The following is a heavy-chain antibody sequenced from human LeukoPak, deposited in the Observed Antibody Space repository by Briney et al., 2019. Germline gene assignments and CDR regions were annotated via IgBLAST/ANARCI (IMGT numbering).Heavy chain of an antibody. J-gene: IGHJ3*02. CDR3: ARDRTYCSSTSCYWFAFDI. V-gene: IGHV3-7*01. CDR1: GFTFSSYW. D-gene: IGHD2-2*01. Sequence: GGSLRLSCAASGFTFSSYWMSWVRQAPGKGLEWVANIKQDGSEKYYVDSVKGRFTISRDNAKNSLHLQMNSLRAEDTAVYYCARDRTYCSSTSCYWFAFDIWGQGTMVTVSS. CDR2: IKQDGSEK.